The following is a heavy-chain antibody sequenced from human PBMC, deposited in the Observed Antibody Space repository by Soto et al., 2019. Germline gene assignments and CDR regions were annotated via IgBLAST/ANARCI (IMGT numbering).Heavy chain of an antibody. Sequence: SVKVSCKASGGTFSSYAISWVRQAPGQGLEWMGGIIPIFGTANYAQKFQGRVTITADKSTSTAYMELSSLRSEDTAVYYCARYSGTTGSFYYYYGMDVWGQGTTVT. J-gene: IGHJ6*02. CDR2: IIPIFGTA. CDR1: GGTFSSYA. D-gene: IGHD1-26*01. CDR3: ARYSGTTGSFYYYYGMDV. V-gene: IGHV1-69*06.